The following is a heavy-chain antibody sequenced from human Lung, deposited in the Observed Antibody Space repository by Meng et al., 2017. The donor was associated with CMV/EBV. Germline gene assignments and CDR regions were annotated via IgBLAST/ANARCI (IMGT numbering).Heavy chain of an antibody. CDR2: IVPALGVT. CDR3: AGRREVVVAAYFSYYFDH. Sequence: TFNSDTITWVRQAPGQGPEWMRRIVPALGVTNYAQQFQDRVNMSADKSTSTSYMELRSLRSDDTAIYYCAGRREVVVAAYFSYYFDHWGRGALVTVSS. V-gene: IGHV1-69*02. CDR1: TFNSDT. J-gene: IGHJ4*02. D-gene: IGHD2-15*01.